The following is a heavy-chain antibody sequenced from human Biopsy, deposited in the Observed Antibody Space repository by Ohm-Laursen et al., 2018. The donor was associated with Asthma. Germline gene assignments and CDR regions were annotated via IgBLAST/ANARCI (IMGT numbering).Heavy chain of an antibody. CDR2: ISVYNGNT. J-gene: IGHJ6*02. Sequence: QSSCNTSGCSFNSAVITWGRHAPGQGLEWMGWISVYNGNTKVAQKLQDRVTMITDTSTSTAYMELRSLRSDDTAVYFCARAVDYSHYYGIDVWGQGTTVTVS. CDR1: GCSFNSAV. D-gene: IGHD3-10*01. V-gene: IGHV1-18*01. CDR3: ARAVDYSHYYGIDV.